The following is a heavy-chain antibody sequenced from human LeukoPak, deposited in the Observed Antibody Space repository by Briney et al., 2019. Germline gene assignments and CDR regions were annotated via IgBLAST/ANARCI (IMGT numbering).Heavy chain of an antibody. J-gene: IGHJ4*02. Sequence: GGSLRLSCEASGFTFNKYFMSWVRQAPGKGLEWVANIHQDGSEINYVDSVKGRFTISRDNSKNTLYLQMNSLRAEDTAVYYCAKAVRYFDWLSNYYYFDYWGQGTLVTVSS. CDR2: IHQDGSEI. V-gene: IGHV3-7*03. CDR3: AKAVRYFDWLSNYYYFDY. D-gene: IGHD3-9*01. CDR1: GFTFNKYF.